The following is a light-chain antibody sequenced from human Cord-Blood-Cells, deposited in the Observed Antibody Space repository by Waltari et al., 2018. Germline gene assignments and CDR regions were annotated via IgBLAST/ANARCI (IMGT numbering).Light chain of an antibody. J-gene: IGKJ3*01. CDR2: AAS. CDR1: QSISSY. CDR3: QQSYSTPFT. V-gene: IGKV1-39*01. Sequence: DIQMNQSPSSLSASVGDRVTITCRASQSISSYLNWYQQKPGKAPKLLIYAASSLQSGFPSRFSGSGSGTDFTLTISSLQPEDFATYYCQQSYSTPFTFGPGTKVDIK.